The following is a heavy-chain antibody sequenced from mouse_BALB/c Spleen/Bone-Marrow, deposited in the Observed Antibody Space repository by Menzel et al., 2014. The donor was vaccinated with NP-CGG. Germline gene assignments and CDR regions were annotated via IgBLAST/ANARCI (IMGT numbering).Heavy chain of an antibody. V-gene: IGHV1-22*01. CDR1: GYTFTDYT. D-gene: IGHD2-3*01. J-gene: IGHJ2*01. CDR3: ARGRWYY. CDR2: VNPNIGGT. Sequence: EVQVVESGPELVKPGASVKISRKTSGYTFTDYTLHWVKQSHGKSLEWIGGVNPNIGGTSYNQKFKGKASLTVNKSSTTAYMELRSLTSEDSAVYYCARGRWYYWGQGTTLTVSS.